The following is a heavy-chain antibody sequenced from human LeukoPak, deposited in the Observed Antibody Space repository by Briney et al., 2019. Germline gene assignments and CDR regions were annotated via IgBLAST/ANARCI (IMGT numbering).Heavy chain of an antibody. CDR3: AKDTPLCYFDY. D-gene: IGHD3-16*01. CDR1: GFTFSSYG. CDR2: IRNDGTII. V-gene: IGHV3-30*02. J-gene: IGHJ4*02. Sequence: GGSQRLSCAASGFTFSSYGMHWIRQAAGKGLEWVAFIRNDGTIIYNADSVKGRFTISRDNSKNTLYLQMNSLRADDTAVYYCAKDTPLCYFDYWGQGTLVTVSS.